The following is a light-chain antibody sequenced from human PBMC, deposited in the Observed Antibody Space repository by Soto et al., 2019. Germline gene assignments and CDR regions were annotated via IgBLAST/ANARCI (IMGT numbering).Light chain of an antibody. CDR1: SSNIGSNY. V-gene: IGLV1-47*02. CDR3: AAWDDSLSGYV. CDR2: SNN. Sequence: QPVLTQPPSASGTPGQRVTISCSGSSSNIGSNYVYWYQQLPGTAPKLLIYSNNQRPSGVPDRFSGSKSGTSASLAISGLRSEDEDDYYCAAWDDSLSGYVFGTGTKLTVL. J-gene: IGLJ1*01.